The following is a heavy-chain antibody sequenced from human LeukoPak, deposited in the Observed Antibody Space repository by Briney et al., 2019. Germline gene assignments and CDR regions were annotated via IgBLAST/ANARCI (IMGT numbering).Heavy chain of an antibody. CDR2: INHSGST. Sequence: PSETLSLTCAVYGGSFSGYYWSWIRQPPGKGLEWIGEINHSGSTNYNPSLKSRVTISVDTSKNQFSLKLSSVTAADTAVYYCARGMWGEIVVVPAAIHPYFDYWGQGTLVTVSS. CDR3: ARGMWGEIVVVPAAIHPYFDY. D-gene: IGHD2-2*01. J-gene: IGHJ4*02. CDR1: GGSFSGYY. V-gene: IGHV4-34*01.